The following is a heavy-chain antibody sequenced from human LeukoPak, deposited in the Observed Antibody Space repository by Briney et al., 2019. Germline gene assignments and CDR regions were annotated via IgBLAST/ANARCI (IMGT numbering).Heavy chain of an antibody. CDR3: AKDNLGYCSSTSCYTGGPGFDY. Sequence: GGSLRLSCAASGFTFSSYPMHWVRQAPGKGLEWVAVISYDGSNKYYADSVKGRFTISRDNSKNTLYLQMNSLRAEDTAVYYCAKDNLGYCSSTSCYTGGPGFDYWGQGTLVTVSS. V-gene: IGHV3-30-3*01. D-gene: IGHD2-2*02. CDR2: ISYDGSNK. CDR1: GFTFSSYP. J-gene: IGHJ4*02.